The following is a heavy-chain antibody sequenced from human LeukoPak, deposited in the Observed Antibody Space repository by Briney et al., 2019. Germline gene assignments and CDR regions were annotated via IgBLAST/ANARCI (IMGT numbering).Heavy chain of an antibody. CDR1: GFTFSIYA. D-gene: IGHD6-19*01. V-gene: IGHV3-64*01. J-gene: IGHJ4*02. Sequence: PGGSLRLSCAASGFTFSIYAMHWVRQAPGKGLEYVSAISDEGGSTYYANSVRGRFTISRDNSKNTLYLQMGSLRAEDTAVYYCARVDSSGWDDAFDYWGQGTLVTVSS. CDR2: ISDEGGST. CDR3: ARVDSSGWDDAFDY.